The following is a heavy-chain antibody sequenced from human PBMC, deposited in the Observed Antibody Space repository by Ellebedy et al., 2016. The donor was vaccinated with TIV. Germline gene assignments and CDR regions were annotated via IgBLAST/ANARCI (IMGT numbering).Heavy chain of an antibody. CDR1: GFIFKKTW. Sequence: GESLKISXGASGFIFKKTWMAWVRQAPGKGLEWVANINDDAKERYYVDSLRGRFTISRDNTKNSLYLQINSLRVEDTAVYYCARDMAYDAFDAWGRGTSVIVSS. J-gene: IGHJ3*01. V-gene: IGHV3-7*01. D-gene: IGHD5-24*01. CDR3: ARDMAYDAFDA. CDR2: INDDAKER.